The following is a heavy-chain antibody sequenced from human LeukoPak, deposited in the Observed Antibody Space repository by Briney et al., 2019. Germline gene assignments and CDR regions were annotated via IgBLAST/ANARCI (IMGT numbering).Heavy chain of an antibody. CDR1: GFTFSSYA. J-gene: IGHJ6*02. Sequence: PGGSLRLSCAASGFTFSSYAMSWVRQAPGKGLEWVSAISGSGGSTYYADSVKGRFTISRDNSKNTLYLQMNSLRAEDTAVYYCARDLYYDSSGSYYYYYYGMDVWGQGTTVTVSS. CDR2: ISGSGGST. D-gene: IGHD3-22*01. CDR3: ARDLYYDSSGSYYYYYYGMDV. V-gene: IGHV3-23*01.